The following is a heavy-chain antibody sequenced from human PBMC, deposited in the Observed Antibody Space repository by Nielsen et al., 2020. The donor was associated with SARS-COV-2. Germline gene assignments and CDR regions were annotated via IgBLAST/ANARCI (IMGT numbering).Heavy chain of an antibody. J-gene: IGHJ4*02. CDR1: GGSISSSSYY. Sequence: SETLSLTCTVSGGSISSSSYYWGWIRQPPGKGLEWIGSIYYSGSTYYNPSLKSRVTISVDTSKNQFSLKLSSVTAADTAVYYCARHVAGYCSGGSCYWGNRFDYWGQGTLVTVSS. CDR2: IYYSGST. CDR3: ARHVAGYCSGGSCYWGNRFDY. V-gene: IGHV4-39*01. D-gene: IGHD2-15*01.